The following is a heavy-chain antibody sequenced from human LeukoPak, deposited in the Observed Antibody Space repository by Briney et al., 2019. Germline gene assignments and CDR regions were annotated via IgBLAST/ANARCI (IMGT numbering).Heavy chain of an antibody. CDR3: GRDNNYKVDV. CDR1: GFTFSNYW. V-gene: IGHV3-74*01. CDR2: IISDGSYT. J-gene: IGHJ6*04. D-gene: IGHD4-11*01. Sequence: PGGSLRLSCADSGFTFSNYWMLWVRQALGKGLVWVSNIISDGSYTNYADSVKGRFTISRDNAKNTLYLQMNSLRAEDTAVYYCGRDNNYKVDVWGKGTTVTVSS.